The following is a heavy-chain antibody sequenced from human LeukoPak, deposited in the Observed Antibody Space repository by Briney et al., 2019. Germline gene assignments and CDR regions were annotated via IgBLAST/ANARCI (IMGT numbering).Heavy chain of an antibody. CDR2: INPNSGDT. D-gene: IGHD3-10*01. CDR3: ARANMVRGAGSFFDRNWFDP. V-gene: IGHV1-2*02. J-gene: IGHJ5*02. Sequence: ASVKVSCKASGYTFTAYYMHWVRQAPGQGLEWMGWINPNSGDTNYAQKFQGRVTMTRDTSISTAYMELSRLRSDDTAVYYCARANMVRGAGSFFDRNWFDPWGQGTLVTVSS. CDR1: GYTFTAYY.